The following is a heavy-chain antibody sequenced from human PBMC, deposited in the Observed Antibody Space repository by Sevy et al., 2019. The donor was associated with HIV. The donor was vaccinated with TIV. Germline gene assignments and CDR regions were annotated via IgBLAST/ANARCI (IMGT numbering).Heavy chain of an antibody. J-gene: IGHJ4*02. Sequence: GGSLRLSCSVSGFTFSSSGMNWVRQAPGKGLEWVSSISSHGTYTYYADSVEGRFTISRDNAKSSLYLQMKSLRAEDTGVYYRAKDIGIVTLGSFADYWGQGTLVTVSS. D-gene: IGHD1-26*01. V-gene: IGHV3-21*01. CDR1: GFTFSSSG. CDR3: AKDIGIVTLGSFADY. CDR2: ISSHGTYT.